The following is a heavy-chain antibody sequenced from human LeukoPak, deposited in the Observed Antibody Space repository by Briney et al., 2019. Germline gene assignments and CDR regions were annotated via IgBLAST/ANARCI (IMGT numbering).Heavy chain of an antibody. D-gene: IGHD3-9*01. J-gene: IGHJ3*02. CDR3: ARGGSVLRYFDWPKKRGDAFDI. CDR2: IYYTGKT. Sequence: SETLSLTCTISGGSISDSNHYWGWIRQTPGKGLEWIGSIYYTGKTYNNPSLESRVTISVDMSKNQFSLKLSSVTAADTAVYYCARGGSVLRYFDWPKKRGDAFDIWGQGTMVTVSS. CDR1: GGSISDSNHY. V-gene: IGHV4-39*07.